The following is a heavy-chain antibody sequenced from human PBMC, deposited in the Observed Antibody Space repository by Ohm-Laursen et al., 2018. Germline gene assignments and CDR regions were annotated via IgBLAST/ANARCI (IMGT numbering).Heavy chain of an antibody. Sequence: SLRLSCSASGFTFSSYEMNWVRQAPGKGLQWVSYISSSGSTIYYADSVKGRFTISRDNARNSLYLQINSLRVEDTAIYYCAKDILEPGLFFDYWGRGTLVTVSS. CDR3: AKDILEPGLFFDY. CDR2: ISSSGSTI. D-gene: IGHD3-9*01. J-gene: IGHJ4*02. V-gene: IGHV3-48*03. CDR1: GFTFSSYE.